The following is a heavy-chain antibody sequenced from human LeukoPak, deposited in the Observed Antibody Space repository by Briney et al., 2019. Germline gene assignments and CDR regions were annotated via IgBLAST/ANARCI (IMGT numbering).Heavy chain of an antibody. CDR3: ARARIWGGYYGPEDYYYGMDV. CDR2: TYYRSKWYN. V-gene: IGHV6-1*01. J-gene: IGHJ6*02. CDR1: GDSVSSNSAA. D-gene: IGHD3-3*01. Sequence: SQTLSLTCAISGDSVSSNSAAWNWIRRSPSRGLEWLGRTYYRSKWYNDYAVSVKSRITINPDTSKNQFSLQLNSVTPEDTAVYYCARARIWGGYYGPEDYYYGMDVWGQGTTVTVSS.